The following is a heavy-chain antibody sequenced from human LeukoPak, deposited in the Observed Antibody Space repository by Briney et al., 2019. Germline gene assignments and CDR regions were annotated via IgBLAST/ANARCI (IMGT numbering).Heavy chain of an antibody. J-gene: IGHJ4*02. CDR3: ARPPSYYDSSGYYEGVWAFDY. V-gene: IGHV4-59*01. CDR2: IYYSGST. D-gene: IGHD3-22*01. Sequence: PSETLSLTCTVSGGSISSYYWSWIRQPPGKGLEWIGYIYYSGSTNYNPSLKSRVTISVDTSKNQFSLKLSSVTAADTAVYYCARPPSYYDSSGYYEGVWAFDYWGQGTLVTVSS. CDR1: GGSISSYY.